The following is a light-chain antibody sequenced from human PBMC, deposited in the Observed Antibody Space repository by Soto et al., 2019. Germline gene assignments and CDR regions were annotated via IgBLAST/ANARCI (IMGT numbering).Light chain of an antibody. J-gene: IGKJ1*01. CDR1: QSVSSSY. CDR3: QQYGSSPGT. CDR2: GAS. V-gene: IGKV3-20*01. Sequence: EIGLTQSPGTLSLSPGARAPLSGRTSQSVSSSYLAWYQQKPGQAPRLLIYGASSRATGIPDRFSGSGSGTDFTLTISRLEPEDFAVYYCQQYGSSPGTFGQGTKVDIK.